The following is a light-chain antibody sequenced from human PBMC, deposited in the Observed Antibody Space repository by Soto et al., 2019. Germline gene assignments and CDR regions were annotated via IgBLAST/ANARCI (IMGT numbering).Light chain of an antibody. CDR3: CSYAVTSRV. CDR2: EVS. V-gene: IGLV2-8*01. CDR1: SSDVGEENY. J-gene: IGLJ3*02. Sequence: QSALTQPPSASGSPGQSVTITCSGTSSDVGEENYVSWYQQHPGKVPKLILYEVSKRPSGVPDRFSGSRSGNTASLTVSGLQAEDEADYYCCSYAVTSRVFGGGTQLTVL.